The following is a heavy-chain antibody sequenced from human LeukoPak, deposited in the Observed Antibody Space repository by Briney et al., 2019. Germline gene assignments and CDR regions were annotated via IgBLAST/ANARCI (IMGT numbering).Heavy chain of an antibody. CDR2: MNPNSGNT. Sequence: GASVKVSCKASGYTFTSYGISWVRQAPGQGLEWMGWMNPNSGNTGYAQKFQGRVTMTRNTSISTAYMELSSLRSEDTAVYYCARVMTAAVRPFDYWGQGTLVTVSS. V-gene: IGHV1-8*02. CDR1: GYTFTSYG. CDR3: ARVMTAAVRPFDY. D-gene: IGHD6-13*01. J-gene: IGHJ4*02.